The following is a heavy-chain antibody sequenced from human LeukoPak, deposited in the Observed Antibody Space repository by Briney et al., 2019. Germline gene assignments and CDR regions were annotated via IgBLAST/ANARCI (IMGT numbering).Heavy chain of an antibody. CDR2: INPNSGGT. Sequence: ASVKVSCKASGYTFTGYYMHWVRQAPGQGLEWMGWINPNSGGTNYAQKFQGRVTMTRDTSISTAYMELSRLRSDDTAVYYCARVRGVRVVPAAIGYWGQGTLVTVSS. D-gene: IGHD2-2*01. V-gene: IGHV1-2*02. J-gene: IGHJ4*02. CDR3: ARVRGVRVVPAAIGY. CDR1: GYTFTGYY.